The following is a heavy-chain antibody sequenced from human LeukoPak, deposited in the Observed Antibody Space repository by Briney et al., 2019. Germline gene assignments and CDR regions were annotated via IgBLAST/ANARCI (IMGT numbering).Heavy chain of an antibody. CDR2: INHSGST. Sequence: PSETLSLTCAVYGGSFSGYYWSWIRQPPGKGLEWIGEINHSGSTNYNPSLKSRVTISVEPSRNQCSLKLSSETAADTAVYYCARGAGGGYFDYWGQGTLVTVSS. D-gene: IGHD3-16*01. J-gene: IGHJ4*02. CDR1: GGSFSGYY. V-gene: IGHV4-34*01. CDR3: ARGAGGGYFDY.